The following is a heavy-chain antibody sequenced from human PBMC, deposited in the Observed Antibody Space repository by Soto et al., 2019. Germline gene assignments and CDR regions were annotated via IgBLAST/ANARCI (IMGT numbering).Heavy chain of an antibody. CDR1: GGSISSGGYY. CDR3: ARGLISGSHYSGGWYYFDS. D-gene: IGHD1-26*01. Sequence: SETLSLTCPVSGGSISSGGYYWTWIRQTPGKGLQWIGQINHSGSANYNPSLKSRVTISVHTSSSQFSLELSSVTAADTAVYYCARGLISGSHYSGGWYYFDSWGQGTQVTVSS. V-gene: IGHV4-39*07. J-gene: IGHJ4*02. CDR2: INHSGSA.